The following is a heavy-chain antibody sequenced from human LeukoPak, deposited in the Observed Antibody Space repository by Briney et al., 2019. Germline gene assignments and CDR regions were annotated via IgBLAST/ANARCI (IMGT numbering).Heavy chain of an antibody. CDR3: AKDWSEGSGSYIDY. J-gene: IGHJ4*02. CDR2: TSYDGTRQ. CDR1: GFSFGSHA. Sequence: GGSLRLSCVASGFSFGSHAMHWVRQTPGKGLEWLAVTSYDGTRQYYADFVRGRFTISRENSKNTLYLHMNSLRIDDTAVYYCAKDWSEGSGSYIDYWGQEALVTVSS. V-gene: IGHV3-30*04. D-gene: IGHD3-10*01.